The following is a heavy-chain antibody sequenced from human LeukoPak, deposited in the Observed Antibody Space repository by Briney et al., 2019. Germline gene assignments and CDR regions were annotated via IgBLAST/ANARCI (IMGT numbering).Heavy chain of an antibody. Sequence: PGGSLRLSCAASGFTFSSYSMNWVRQAPGKGLEWVSSISSSSSYIYYADSVKGRFTISRDNAKNSLYLQMNSLRAEDTAVYYCARVRAGYCTSTSCYTGMDVWGQGTTVTVSS. CDR2: ISSSSSYI. D-gene: IGHD2-2*01. CDR3: ARVRAGYCTSTSCYTGMDV. J-gene: IGHJ6*02. V-gene: IGHV3-21*01. CDR1: GFTFSSYS.